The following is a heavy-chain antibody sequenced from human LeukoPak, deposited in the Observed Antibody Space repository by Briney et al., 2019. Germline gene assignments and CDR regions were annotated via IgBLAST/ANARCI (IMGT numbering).Heavy chain of an antibody. J-gene: IGHJ6*03. Sequence: ASVKVSCKASGYTFTGYYMHWVRQAPGQGLEWMGWINPNSGGTNYAQKFQGRVTMTRDTSISTAYMELSRLRSDDTAVYYCARVKYGDYPIYYYRAVGGKGTRATVPS. CDR2: INPNSGGT. D-gene: IGHD4-17*01. V-gene: IGHV1-2*02. CDR1: GYTFTGYY. CDR3: ARVKYGDYPIYYYRAV.